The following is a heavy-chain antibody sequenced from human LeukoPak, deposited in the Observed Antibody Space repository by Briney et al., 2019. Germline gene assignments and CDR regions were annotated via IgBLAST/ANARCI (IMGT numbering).Heavy chain of an antibody. V-gene: IGHV3-33*06. Sequence: GGSLRLSCAASGFTFSHYGMHWVRQTPGAGLEWVAVIWSDGSDKYYAKSVKGRFTISRDNSKNSLFLQMNSLRAEDAAVYYCAKDAQRGFDYSNSLQNWGQGILVTVSS. CDR2: IWSDGSDK. J-gene: IGHJ1*01. CDR3: AKDAQRGFDYSNSLQN. CDR1: GFTFSHYG. D-gene: IGHD4-11*01.